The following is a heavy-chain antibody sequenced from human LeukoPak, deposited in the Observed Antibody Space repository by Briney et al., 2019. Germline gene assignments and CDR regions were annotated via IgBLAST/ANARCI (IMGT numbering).Heavy chain of an antibody. V-gene: IGHV3-23*01. D-gene: IGHD3-10*01. CDR3: AKHYGSGSYYNFPDY. CDR2: ISGSGGST. J-gene: IGHJ4*02. Sequence: GGSLRLSCAASGFTFSSYAMSWVRQGSGKGLEWVSTISGSGGSTYYADSVKGRFTISRDNSKDTLYLQMNSLRAEDTAVYYCAKHYGSGSYYNFPDYWGQGTLVTVSS. CDR1: GFTFSSYA.